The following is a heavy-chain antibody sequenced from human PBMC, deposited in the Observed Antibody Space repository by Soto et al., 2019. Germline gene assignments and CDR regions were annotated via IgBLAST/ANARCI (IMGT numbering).Heavy chain of an antibody. CDR3: AKVASGITIFGVVTTYYYGMDV. Sequence: QVQLVESGGGVVQPGRSLRLSCAASGFTFSSYGMHWVRQAPGKGLEWVAVISYDGSNKYYADSVKGRFTISRDNSKNRLYLQMNSLRAEDTAVYYCAKVASGITIFGVVTTYYYGMDVWGQGTTVTVSS. V-gene: IGHV3-30*18. D-gene: IGHD3-3*01. J-gene: IGHJ6*02. CDR2: ISYDGSNK. CDR1: GFTFSSYG.